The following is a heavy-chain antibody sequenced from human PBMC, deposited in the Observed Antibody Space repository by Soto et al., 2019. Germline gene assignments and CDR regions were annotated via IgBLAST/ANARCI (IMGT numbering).Heavy chain of an antibody. J-gene: IGHJ5*02. D-gene: IGHD1-7*01. CDR3: ARELTGTTRVRWFDP. CDR2: INHSGST. Sequence: SETLSLTCAVYGGSFSGYYWSWIRQPPGKGLEWIGEINHSGSTNYNPSLKSRVTISVDTSKNQFSLKLGSLTAADTAVYYCARELTGTTRVRWFDPWGQGTLVTVSS. CDR1: GGSFSGYY. V-gene: IGHV4-34*01.